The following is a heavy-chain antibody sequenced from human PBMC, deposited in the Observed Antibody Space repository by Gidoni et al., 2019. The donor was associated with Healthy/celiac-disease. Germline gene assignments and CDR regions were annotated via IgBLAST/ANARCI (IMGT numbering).Heavy chain of an antibody. D-gene: IGHD1-26*01. Sequence: EWVSAISGSGGSTYYADSVKGRFTISRDNSKNTLYLQMNSLRAEDTAVYYCAKFSGSRRGFDYWGQGTLVTVSS. J-gene: IGHJ4*02. V-gene: IGHV3-23*01. CDR3: AKFSGSRRGFDY. CDR2: ISGSGGST.